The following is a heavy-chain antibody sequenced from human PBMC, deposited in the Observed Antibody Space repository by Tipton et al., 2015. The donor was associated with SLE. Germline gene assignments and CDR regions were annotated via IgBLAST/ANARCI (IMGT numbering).Heavy chain of an antibody. D-gene: IGHD2-21*01. J-gene: IGHJ4*02. CDR3: AVNVVVKVQVDY. CDR1: GHSISSGYY. V-gene: IGHV4-38-2*02. Sequence: GLVKPSETLSLICNVSGHSISSGYYWSWIRQFPGKGLEWIGSFYHSGSTYYNPSLKSRVTISVDTSKNQFSLKLTSVTAADTAVYYCAVNVVVKVQVDYWGPGALVTVSS. CDR2: FYHSGST.